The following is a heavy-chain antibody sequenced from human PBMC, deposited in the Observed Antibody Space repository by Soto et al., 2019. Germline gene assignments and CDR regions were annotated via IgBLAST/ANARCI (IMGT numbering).Heavy chain of an antibody. CDR1: GGSISSSNW. CDR2: IYHSGST. V-gene: IGHV4-4*02. J-gene: IGHJ3*02. Sequence: QVQLQESGPGLVKPSGTLSLTCAVSGGSISSSNWWSWVRQPPGKGLEWIGEIYHSGSTNYNPSLKSRVTISVDTSKNQFSLKLSSVPAADTAVYYCARVDDSGWNDYAFDIWGQGTMVTVSS. D-gene: IGHD6-19*01. CDR3: ARVDDSGWNDYAFDI.